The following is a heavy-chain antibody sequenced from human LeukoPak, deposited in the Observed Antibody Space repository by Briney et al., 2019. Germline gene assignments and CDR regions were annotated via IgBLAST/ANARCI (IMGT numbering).Heavy chain of an antibody. CDR3: ARDRSLGELTTESPSFDS. CDR2: IYSSGST. V-gene: IGHV4-4*07. J-gene: IGHJ4*02. D-gene: IGHD3-16*01. CDR1: GGSISSYY. Sequence: SETLSLTCTVSGGSISSYYWGWIRQPAGKGLEWIGRIYSSGSTNYNPSLKSRVTLSVDTSKNQFSLKLSSVTAADTAVYYCARDRSLGELTTESPSFDSWGQGTLVTVSS.